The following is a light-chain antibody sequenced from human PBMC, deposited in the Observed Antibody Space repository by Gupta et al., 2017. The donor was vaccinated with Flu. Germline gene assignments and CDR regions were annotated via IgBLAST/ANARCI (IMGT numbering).Light chain of an antibody. CDR3: SSYTSSSTYV. CDR2: EVN. V-gene: IGLV2-14*01. J-gene: IGLJ1*01. CDR1: ISDVGGYDY. Sequence: QSALTQPASVSGSPGQSITISCTGTISDVGGYDYVSWYQQQPGKAPKLMIYEVNNRPSGVSNRFSGSKSGTTASLTSSGLQAEDEADDYCSSYTSSSTYVFGTGTKVTVL.